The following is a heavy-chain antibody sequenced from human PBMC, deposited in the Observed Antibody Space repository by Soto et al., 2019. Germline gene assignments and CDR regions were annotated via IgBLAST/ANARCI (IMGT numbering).Heavy chain of an antibody. CDR1: GYTFSSYA. CDR3: AKDPDMYQSRDY. Sequence: PGGSLRLSCAASGYTFSSYAMSWVRQAPGKGLEWVSAISGSGGSTYYADSVKGRFTISRDNSKNTLYLQMNSLRAEDTAVYYCAKDPDMYQSRDYWGQGTLVTVSS. CDR2: ISGSGGST. J-gene: IGHJ4*02. V-gene: IGHV3-23*01. D-gene: IGHD2-8*01.